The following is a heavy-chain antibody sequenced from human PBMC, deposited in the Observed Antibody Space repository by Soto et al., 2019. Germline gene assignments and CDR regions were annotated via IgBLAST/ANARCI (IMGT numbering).Heavy chain of an antibody. Sequence: PSETLSLTCTVSGGSISTDYWSWIRQPPGKRLEYIGFIYYGGSTNYNPSLKSRVTISVDTSKNQFSLKLSSVTAADTAVYYCARAGYYDSSGYFPHSYYYYGMDVWGQGTTVTVSS. V-gene: IGHV4-59*08. J-gene: IGHJ6*02. CDR2: IYYGGST. D-gene: IGHD3-22*01. CDR1: GGSISTDY. CDR3: ARAGYYDSSGYFPHSYYYYGMDV.